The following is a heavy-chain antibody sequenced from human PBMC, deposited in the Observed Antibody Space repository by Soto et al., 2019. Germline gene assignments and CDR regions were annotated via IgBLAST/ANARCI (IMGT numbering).Heavy chain of an antibody. CDR3: ARGPLVGPRRPPNNWFDP. CDR1: GGTFSSYA. J-gene: IGHJ5*02. Sequence: SVKVSCKASGGTFSSYAISWVRQAPGQGLEWMGGIIPIFGTANYAQKFQGRVTITADESTSTAYMELSSLRSEDTAVYYCARGPLVGPRRPPNNWFDPWGQGTRVTVSS. V-gene: IGHV1-69*13. D-gene: IGHD2-2*01. CDR2: IIPIFGTA.